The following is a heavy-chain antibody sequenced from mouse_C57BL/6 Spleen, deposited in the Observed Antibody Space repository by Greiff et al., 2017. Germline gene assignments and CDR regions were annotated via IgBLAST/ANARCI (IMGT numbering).Heavy chain of an antibody. D-gene: IGHD2-1*01. CDR2: IRNKANGYTT. CDR3: ASHLLWYLAWFAY. J-gene: IGHJ3*01. V-gene: IGHV7-3*01. CDR1: GFTFTDYY. Sequence: EVHLVESGGGLVQPGGSLSLSCAASGFTFTDYYMSWVRQPPGKALEWLGFIRNKANGYTTEYSASVKGRFTISRDNSQSILYLQMNALRAEDSATYYCASHLLWYLAWFAYWGQGTLVTVSA.